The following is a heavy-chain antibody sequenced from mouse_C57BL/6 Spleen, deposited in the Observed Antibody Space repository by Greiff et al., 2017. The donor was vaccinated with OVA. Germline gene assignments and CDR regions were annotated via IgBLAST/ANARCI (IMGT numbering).Heavy chain of an antibody. D-gene: IGHD1-1*01. V-gene: IGHV1-74*01. CDR2: IHPSDSDT. CDR3: AMRATVVEGDYFDY. CDR1: GYTFTSYW. J-gene: IGHJ2*01. Sequence: QVQLQQPGAELVKPGASVKVSCKASGYTFTSYWMHWVKQRPGQCLEWIGRIHPSDSDTNYHQKFKGKATLTVDTSSSTAYMQRSILTSEDSAVYYGAMRATVVEGDYFDYWGQGTTLTVSS.